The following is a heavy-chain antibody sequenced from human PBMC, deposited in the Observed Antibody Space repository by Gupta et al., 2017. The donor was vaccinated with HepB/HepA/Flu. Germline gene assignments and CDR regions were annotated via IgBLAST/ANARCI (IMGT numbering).Heavy chain of an antibody. J-gene: IGHJ4*02. CDR2: ISYDGSNK. D-gene: IGHD6-19*01. CDR3: AKDYVGPIAVAGTADY. V-gene: IGHV3-30*18. CDR1: GFTFSSYG. Sequence: QVQLVESGGGVVQPGRSLRLSCAASGFTFSSYGMHWVGPAPGKGLEWVAVISYDGSNKYYADSVKGRFTISRDNSKNTLYLQMNSLRAEDTAVYYCAKDYVGPIAVAGTADYWGQETLVTVSS.